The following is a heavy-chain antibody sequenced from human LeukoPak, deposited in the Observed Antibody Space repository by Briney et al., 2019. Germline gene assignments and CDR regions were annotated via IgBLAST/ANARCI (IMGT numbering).Heavy chain of an antibody. CDR3: AKPDRDYYGMDV. CDR1: GFTFSSYA. CDR2: ISGSGGST. J-gene: IGHJ6*02. V-gene: IGHV3-23*01. Sequence: GGSLRLSCAASGFTFSSYAMSWVRQAPGRGLEWVSAISGSGGSTYYADSVKGRFTISRDNSKNTLYLQMNSLRAEDTALYYCAKPDRDYYGMDVWGQGTTVTVSS.